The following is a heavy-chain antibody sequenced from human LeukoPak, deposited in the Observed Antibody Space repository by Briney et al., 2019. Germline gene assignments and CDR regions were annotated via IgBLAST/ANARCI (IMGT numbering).Heavy chain of an antibody. CDR2: ISSNGGNA. CDR1: GFTFRRYA. J-gene: IGHJ3*02. V-gene: IGHV3-64*01. D-gene: IGHD3-16*01. CDR3: ARDRMITLGGVIRGDAFDI. Sequence: GGSLRLSCAASGFTFRRYAMRWVRQAPGKGLEYVSAISSNGGNAYYATSVKGRFTISRDNSKNTLDLQMGSLRAEDTALYYCARDRMITLGGVIRGDAFDIWGQGTMVTVAS.